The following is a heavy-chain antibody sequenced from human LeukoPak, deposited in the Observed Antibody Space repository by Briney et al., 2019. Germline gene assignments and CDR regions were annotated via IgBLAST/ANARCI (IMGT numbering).Heavy chain of an antibody. CDR3: ARLSPGKAVDY. D-gene: IGHD4-23*01. CDR1: GGSISSSSYY. J-gene: IGHJ4*02. CDR2: IYYSGST. V-gene: IGHV4-39*01. Sequence: PSETLSLTCTVSGGSISSSSYYWGWIRQPPGKGLEWIGSIYYSGSTYYNPSLKSRVTISVDTSKNQFSLKLSSVTAADTAVYYCARLSPGKAVDYWGQGTLVTVSS.